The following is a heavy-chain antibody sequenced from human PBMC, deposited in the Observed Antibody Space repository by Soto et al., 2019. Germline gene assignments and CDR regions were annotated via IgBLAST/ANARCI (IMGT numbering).Heavy chain of an antibody. CDR2: IWYDGSNK. CDR3: ARDSRAAHWRQQLPAHYYYYYYMDV. Sequence: GGSLRLSCAASGFTFSSYGMHWVRQAPGKGLEWVAVIWYDGSNKYYADSVKGRFTISRDNSKNTLYLQMNSLRAEDTAVYYCARDSRAAHWRQQLPAHYYYYYYMDVWGKGTTVTVSS. J-gene: IGHJ6*03. D-gene: IGHD6-13*01. CDR1: GFTFSSYG. V-gene: IGHV3-33*01.